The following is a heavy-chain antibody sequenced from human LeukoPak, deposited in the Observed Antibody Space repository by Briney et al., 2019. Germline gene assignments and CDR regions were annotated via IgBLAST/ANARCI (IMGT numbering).Heavy chain of an antibody. CDR3: ARGFYDSYGTGLYFDY. CDR2: IKQDGSQK. V-gene: IGHV3-7*01. D-gene: IGHD3-10*01. Sequence: PGRSLRLSCAASGFIFSSYWMTWVRQAPGKGLEWLANIKQDGSQKYYGDSVKGRFTISRDNAKNSLYLQMDSLRAEDTAVYYCARGFYDSYGTGLYFDYWGQGTLVTVSS. CDR1: GFIFSSYW. J-gene: IGHJ4*02.